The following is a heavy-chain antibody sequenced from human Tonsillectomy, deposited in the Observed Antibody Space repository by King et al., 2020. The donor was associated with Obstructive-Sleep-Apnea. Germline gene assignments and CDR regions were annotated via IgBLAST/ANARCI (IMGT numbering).Heavy chain of an antibody. CDR2: IRRKVYGGTT. Sequence: VQLVESGGGLVQPGRSLRLSCTASGFTFGDYAMSWFRQAPGKGLEWVGFIRRKVYGGTTEYAESVKGRFTISRDDSKSIAYLQMTSLKTEDTAVYYCTGDLGYYDTSGYLGFYWGQGTLVTVSS. CDR1: GFTFGDYA. V-gene: IGHV3-49*03. CDR3: TGDLGYYDTSGYLGFY. J-gene: IGHJ4*02. D-gene: IGHD3-22*01.